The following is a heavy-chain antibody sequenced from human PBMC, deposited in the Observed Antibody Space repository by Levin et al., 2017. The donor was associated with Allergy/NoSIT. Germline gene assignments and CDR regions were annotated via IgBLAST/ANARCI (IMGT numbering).Heavy chain of an antibody. Sequence: GGSLRLSCAASGFTFSSYGMHWVRQAPGKGLEWVAVISYDGSNKYYADSVKGRFTISRDNSKNTLYLQMNSLRAEDTAVYYCAKDVAVAGRYAIWGGLKYWGQGTLVTVSS. CDR1: GFTFSSYG. CDR3: AKDVAVAGRYAIWGGLKY. V-gene: IGHV3-30*18. J-gene: IGHJ4*02. D-gene: IGHD6-19*01. CDR2: ISYDGSNK.